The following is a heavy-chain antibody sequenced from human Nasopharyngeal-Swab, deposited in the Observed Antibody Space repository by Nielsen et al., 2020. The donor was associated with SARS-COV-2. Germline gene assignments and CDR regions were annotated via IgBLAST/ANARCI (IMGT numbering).Heavy chain of an antibody. Sequence: GESLKISCAASGFTFSSYAMSWVRQAPGKGLEWVSAISGSGGSTYYADSVKGRFTISRDNSKNTLYLQMNSLRAEDTAVYYCAPHQWVSGCYAYYFDYWGQGTLVTVSS. V-gene: IGHV3-23*01. CDR3: APHQWVSGCYAYYFDY. CDR2: ISGSGGST. D-gene: IGHD6-19*01. J-gene: IGHJ4*02. CDR1: GFTFSSYA.